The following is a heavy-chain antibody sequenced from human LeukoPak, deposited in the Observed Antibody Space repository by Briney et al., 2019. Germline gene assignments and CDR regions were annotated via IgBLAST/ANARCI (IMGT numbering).Heavy chain of an antibody. D-gene: IGHD3-16*01. J-gene: IGHJ4*02. V-gene: IGHV3-23*01. CDR1: GFTFSSYG. Sequence: PGGSLRLSCAASGFTFSSYGMTWVRQAPGKGLERVSSISDSGGYTYYADSVKGRFTISRDNSRNTLYLQMNSLRAEDTAVYYCAKRGGDGNPHDYWGQGTLVTVSS. CDR2: ISDSGGYT. CDR3: AKRGGDGNPHDY.